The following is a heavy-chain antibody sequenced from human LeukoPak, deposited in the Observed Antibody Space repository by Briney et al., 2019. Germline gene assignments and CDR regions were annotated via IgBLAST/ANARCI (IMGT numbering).Heavy chain of an antibody. CDR1: GFTFSSYS. CDR3: ARVGSGSSSYGYYYMDV. D-gene: IGHD6-6*01. J-gene: IGHJ6*03. V-gene: IGHV3-21*01. Sequence: GGSLRLSCAASGFTFSSYSMNWVRQAPGKGLEWVSSISSSSSYIYYADSVKGRFTISRDNAKNSLYLRMNSLRAEDTAVYYCARVGSGSSSYGYYYMDVWGKGTTVTVSS. CDR2: ISSSSSYI.